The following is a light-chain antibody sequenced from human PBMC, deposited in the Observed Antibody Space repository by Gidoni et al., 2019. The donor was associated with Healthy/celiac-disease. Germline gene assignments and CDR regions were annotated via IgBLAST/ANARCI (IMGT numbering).Light chain of an antibody. CDR3: QQSNSTPRT. V-gene: IGKV1-39*01. CDR1: QSISSY. CDR2: AAA. J-gene: IGKJ4*01. Sequence: DLQMTQSPSFLSASVGDIVTITYRASQSISSYLNWYQQKPAKAPKLLIYAAASLQSGVPSRFSGSGSGTDFTLTISSLQAEDFATYYCQQSNSTPRTFGGGTKVEIK.